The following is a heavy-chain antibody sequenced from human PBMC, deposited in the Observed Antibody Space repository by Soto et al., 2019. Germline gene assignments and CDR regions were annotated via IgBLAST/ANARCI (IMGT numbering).Heavy chain of an antibody. D-gene: IGHD1-1*01. J-gene: IGHJ4*02. CDR2: ISDDGSTA. V-gene: IGHV3-74*01. CDR3: ARGPRVSSTGTGAH. CDR1: VFTFSAYW. Sequence: GGSLRLSCSVSVFTFSAYWMNWVRQVPGKGLTWVSRISDDGSTATYADSVKGRFVISRDNAKNSLYLEMNTLRADDSGLYYCARGPRVSSTGTGAHWGRGTLVTVSS.